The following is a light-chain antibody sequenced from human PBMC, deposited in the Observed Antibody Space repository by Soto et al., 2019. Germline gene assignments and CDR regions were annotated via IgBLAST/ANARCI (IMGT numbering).Light chain of an antibody. Sequence: QSVLTQPPSASGTPGQRVTFSCSGSSSNIGSNTVHWYQQLPGTAPKLLIYSNNQRPSGVPDRFSGSKSGTLASLAISGLQSEDEADYYCAAWDDSLNGWVFGGGTKLTVL. V-gene: IGLV1-44*01. CDR2: SNN. J-gene: IGLJ3*02. CDR3: AAWDDSLNGWV. CDR1: SSNIGSNT.